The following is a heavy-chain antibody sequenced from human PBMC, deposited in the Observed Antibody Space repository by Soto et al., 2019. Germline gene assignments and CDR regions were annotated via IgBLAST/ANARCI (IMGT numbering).Heavy chain of an antibody. J-gene: IGHJ6*02. D-gene: IGHD3-10*01. V-gene: IGHV3-64*04. CDR2: ISSNGGST. CDR3: AKGASGYYYYGMDV. Sequence: PGGSLRLSCPASGFTFSSYAMHWVRQAPGKGLEYVSAISSNGGSTYYADSVKGRFTISRDNSKNTLYLQMNSLRAEDTAVYYCAKGASGYYYYGMDVWGQGTTVTVSS. CDR1: GFTFSSYA.